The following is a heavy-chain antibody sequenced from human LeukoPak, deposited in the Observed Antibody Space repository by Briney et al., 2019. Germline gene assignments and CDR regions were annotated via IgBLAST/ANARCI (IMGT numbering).Heavy chain of an antibody. V-gene: IGHV1-8*01. Sequence: ASVKVSCKASGYTFTSYDVNWVRQATGQGLEWMGWMNPNSGNTGYAQKFQGRVTMTRNTSISTAYMELSSLRSEDTAVYYCARGALYRSGGSCYSGGMDVWGQGTTVTVSS. CDR3: ARGALYRSGGSCYSGGMDV. J-gene: IGHJ6*02. CDR2: MNPNSGNT. CDR1: GYTFTSYD. D-gene: IGHD2-15*01.